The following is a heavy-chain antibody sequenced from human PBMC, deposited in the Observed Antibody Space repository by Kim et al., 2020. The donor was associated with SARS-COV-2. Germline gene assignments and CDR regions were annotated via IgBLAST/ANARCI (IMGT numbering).Heavy chain of an antibody. J-gene: IGHJ5*02. V-gene: IGHV1-46*01. CDR3: ARDWRRAAAGGVCFDP. Sequence: ASVKVSCKASGYTFTSYYMHWVRQAPGQGLEWMGIINPSGGSTSYAQKFQGRVTMTRDTSTSTVYMELSSLRSEDTAVYYCARDWRRAAAGGVCFDPWGQGNLVTVSS. D-gene: IGHD6-13*01. CDR2: INPSGGST. CDR1: GYTFTSYY.